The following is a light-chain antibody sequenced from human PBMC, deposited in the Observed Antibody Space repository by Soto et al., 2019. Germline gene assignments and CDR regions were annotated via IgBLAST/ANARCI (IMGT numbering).Light chain of an antibody. CDR2: SNN. CDR1: TSNIGINP. Sequence: QTVVSQPPSASGTPGQRITISCSGSTSNIGINPVNWYQQFPGTAPKVLIYSNNHRPSGVSGRFSGSKSGTSASLAIAWLQSEDEADYYCAAWDDSLNGLVFAGGTKLTVL. J-gene: IGLJ2*01. V-gene: IGLV1-44*01. CDR3: AAWDDSLNGLV.